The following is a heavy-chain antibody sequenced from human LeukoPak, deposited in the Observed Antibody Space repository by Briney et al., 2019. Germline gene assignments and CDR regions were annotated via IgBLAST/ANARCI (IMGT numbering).Heavy chain of an antibody. J-gene: IGHJ6*03. CDR3: ARDRVPAAISYYDYMDV. V-gene: IGHV1-18*01. D-gene: IGHD2-2*01. CDR1: GYTFTSYG. CDR2: ISAYNGNT. Sequence: ASVKVSCKASGYTFTSYGISWVRQAPGQGLEWMGWISAYNGNTNYAQKLQGRVTMTTDTSTSTAYMELRSLRSDDTAVYYCARDRVPAAISYYDYMDVWGKGTTVTVSS.